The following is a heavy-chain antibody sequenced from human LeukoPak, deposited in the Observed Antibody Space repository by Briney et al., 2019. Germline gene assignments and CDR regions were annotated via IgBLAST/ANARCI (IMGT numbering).Heavy chain of an antibody. CDR3: ARDLAPYYYGMDV. CDR1: GFTFSSYA. Sequence: QPGRSLRLSCAASGFTFSSYAMHWVRQAPGKGLEWVAVISYDGSNKYYADSVKGRFTISRDNSKNTLYLQMNSLRAEDTAVYYCARDLAPYYYGMDVWGQGTTVTVSS. J-gene: IGHJ6*02. CDR2: ISYDGSNK. V-gene: IGHV3-30-3*01.